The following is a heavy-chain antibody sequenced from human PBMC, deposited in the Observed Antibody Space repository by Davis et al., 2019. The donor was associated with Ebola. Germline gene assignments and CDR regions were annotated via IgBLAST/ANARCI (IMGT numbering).Heavy chain of an antibody. V-gene: IGHV3-9*01. D-gene: IGHD6-13*01. Sequence: SLKISCAVSGFIFDNHAMQWVRQVPGKGLEWVSGISWSSDRKVYADSVKGRFTISRDNAKNSLYLQMNSLRIEDTALYYCVRDYTGSSWSGAFDLWGRGTMVTVSS. J-gene: IGHJ3*01. CDR1: GFIFDNHA. CDR3: VRDYTGSSWSGAFDL. CDR2: ISWSSDRK.